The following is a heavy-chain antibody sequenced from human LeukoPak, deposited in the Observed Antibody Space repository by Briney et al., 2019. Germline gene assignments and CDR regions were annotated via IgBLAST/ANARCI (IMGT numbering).Heavy chain of an antibody. J-gene: IGHJ4*02. CDR2: INPNSGGT. D-gene: IGHD3-10*01. V-gene: IGHV1-2*02. Sequence: GASVKVSCKASGYTLTGYYMHWVRQAPGQGLEWMGWINPNSGGTNYAQKFQGRVTMTRATSISTAYMELTSLRSDDTAVYYCARGISMVRGVNYWGQGTLVTVSS. CDR3: ARGISMVRGVNY. CDR1: GYTLTGYY.